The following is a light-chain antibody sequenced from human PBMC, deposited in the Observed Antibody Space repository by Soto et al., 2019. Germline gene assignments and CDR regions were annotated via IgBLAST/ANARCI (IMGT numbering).Light chain of an antibody. CDR2: XVS. V-gene: IGLV2-8*01. CDR1: SSXVGGYNY. Sequence: QSALXQXPSAXGSPGXSXXISXXGTSSXVGGYNYVSWYQQHPGKAPXXXXXXVSKRPSGVPDRFSGSKSGNTASLTVSGLQAEDEADYYCSSYAGSNNVVFGGGTKLTVL. CDR3: SSYAGSNNVV. J-gene: IGLJ2*01.